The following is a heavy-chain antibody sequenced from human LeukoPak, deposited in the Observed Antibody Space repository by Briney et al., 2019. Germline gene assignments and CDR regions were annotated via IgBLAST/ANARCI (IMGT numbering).Heavy chain of an antibody. Sequence: GFTFTTXWMHWVRHAPGKGRVWVSRINGDGSNSKYADSGKGRFTISRENARNTLYLQMNGLRAEDTALYYCARTSPTSHFDFWGQGTLVTVSS. J-gene: IGHJ4*02. D-gene: IGHD3-16*01. CDR1: GFTFTTXW. V-gene: IGHV3-74*03. CDR3: ARTSPTSHFDF. CDR2: INGDGSNS.